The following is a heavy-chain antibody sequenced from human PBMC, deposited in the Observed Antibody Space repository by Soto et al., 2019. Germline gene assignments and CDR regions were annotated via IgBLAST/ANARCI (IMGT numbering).Heavy chain of an antibody. CDR3: ARLRYSSGHVRYNWFDP. CDR1: GFTFSSYS. V-gene: IGHV3-21*01. J-gene: IGHJ5*02. D-gene: IGHD6-19*01. Sequence: PGGSLRLSCAASGFTFSSYSMNWVRQAPGKGLEWVSSISSSSSYIYYADSVKGRLTISRDNANNSLYLQMNSLRAEDTAVYYCARLRYSSGHVRYNWFDPWGQGSLVTVSS. CDR2: ISSSSSYI.